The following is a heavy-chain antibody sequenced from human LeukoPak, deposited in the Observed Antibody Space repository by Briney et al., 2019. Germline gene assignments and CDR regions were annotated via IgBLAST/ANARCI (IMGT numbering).Heavy chain of an antibody. D-gene: IGHD6-13*01. V-gene: IGHV1-69*13. CDR1: GGTFSSYA. J-gene: IGHJ4*02. CDR2: IIPIFGTA. CDR3: ARGDGGEQQLVLGY. Sequence: SVKVSCKASGGTFSSYAISWVRQAPGQGLEWMGGIIPIFGTANYAQEFQGRVTITADESTSTVYMELNSLRFEGTAVYYCARGDGGEQQLVLGYWGQGTLVTVSS.